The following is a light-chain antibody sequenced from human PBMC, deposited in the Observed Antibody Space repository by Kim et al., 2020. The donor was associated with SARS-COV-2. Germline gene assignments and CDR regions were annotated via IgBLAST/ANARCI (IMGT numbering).Light chain of an antibody. CDR1: KLGDKY. Sequence: SAAPVQTASTSCSGDKLGDKYACWYQQKPGQAPVLVIYQDSKRPSGIPERFSGANSGNTATLTISGTQAMDEADYYCQAWDSSPVFGGGTQLTVL. CDR2: QDS. CDR3: QAWDSSPV. V-gene: IGLV3-1*01. J-gene: IGLJ3*02.